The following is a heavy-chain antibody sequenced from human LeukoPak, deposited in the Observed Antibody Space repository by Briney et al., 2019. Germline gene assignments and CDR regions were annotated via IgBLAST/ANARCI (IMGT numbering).Heavy chain of an antibody. J-gene: IGHJ4*02. D-gene: IGHD3-9*01. CDR1: GYTFTSYY. Sequence: ASVKVSCKTSGYTFTSYYIHWVRQAPGRGLEWMGIINPSGGSTSYAQKFQGRITMIRDTSTCTVYMELSSLRSEDTAVYYCARDPIFLGREGSIDYWGQGTLVTVSS. V-gene: IGHV1-46*01. CDR3: ARDPIFLGREGSIDY. CDR2: INPSGGST.